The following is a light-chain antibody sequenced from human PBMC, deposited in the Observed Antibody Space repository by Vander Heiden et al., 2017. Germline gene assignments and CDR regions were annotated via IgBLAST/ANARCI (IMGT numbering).Light chain of an antibody. Sequence: DNVVTQSPDSLAVSRSEMGTINCQYSQTVLYSSNNKNYLAWYQQKPGQPHKLLSYWASNRESGVPDRFSGSGSGRDFTVTISSLQGEEVEVDYCQEDDRTPKTFGQGTKVEIK. CDR1: QTVLYSSNNKNY. CDR2: WAS. J-gene: IGKJ1*01. CDR3: QEDDRTPKT. V-gene: IGKV4-1*01.